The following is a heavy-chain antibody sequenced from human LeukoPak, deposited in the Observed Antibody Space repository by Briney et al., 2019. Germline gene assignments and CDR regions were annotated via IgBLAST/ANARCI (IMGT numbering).Heavy chain of an antibody. CDR1: GYSISSGYY. J-gene: IGHJ4*02. Sequence: PSETLSLTCTVCGYSISSGYYWGWIRQPPGNELKWIGNIYHSGNTYYNPSLKSRVTISVDTSTNHFSLKLTSVTAADTAVYYCARRGTYGDYVDYWGQGTLVTVSS. CDR2: IYHSGNT. CDR3: ARRGTYGDYVDY. D-gene: IGHD4-17*01. V-gene: IGHV4-38-2*02.